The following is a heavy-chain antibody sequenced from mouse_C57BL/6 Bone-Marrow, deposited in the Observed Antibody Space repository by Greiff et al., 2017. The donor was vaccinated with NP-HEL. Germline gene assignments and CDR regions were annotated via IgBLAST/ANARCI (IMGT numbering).Heavy chain of an antibody. V-gene: IGHV5-4*01. CDR2: ISDGGSYT. J-gene: IGHJ4*01. CDR1: GFTFSSYA. Sequence: EVQRVESGGGLVKPGGSLKLSCAASGFTFSSYAMSWVRQTPEKRLEWVATISDGGSYTYYPDNVKGRFTISRDNAKNNLYLQMSHLKSEDTAMYYCARDYYGSSFYYYAMDYWGQGTSVTVSS. CDR3: ARDYYGSSFYYYAMDY. D-gene: IGHD1-1*01.